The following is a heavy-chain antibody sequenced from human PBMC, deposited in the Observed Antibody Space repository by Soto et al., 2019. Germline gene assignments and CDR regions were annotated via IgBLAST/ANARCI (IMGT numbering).Heavy chain of an antibody. J-gene: IGHJ4*02. CDR1: GGSISSYY. Sequence: SETLSLTCTVSGGSISSYYWSWIRQPPGKGLEWIGYIYYSGSTNYNPSLKSRVTISVDTSKNQFSLKLSSVTAADTAVYYCASMKYYDSSGYTPGFDEWGQGTLVTVS. CDR2: IYYSGST. D-gene: IGHD3-22*01. CDR3: ASMKYYDSSGYTPGFDE. V-gene: IGHV4-59*01.